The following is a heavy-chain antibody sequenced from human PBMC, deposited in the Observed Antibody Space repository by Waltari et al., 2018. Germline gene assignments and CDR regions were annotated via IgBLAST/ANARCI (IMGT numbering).Heavy chain of an antibody. D-gene: IGHD4-17*01. CDR3: ARTPRDGYGDRRGIDY. CDR1: GGPISSSNW. J-gene: IGHJ4*02. CDR2: IYHSGST. Sequence: QVQLQDSAPGRLNPSGPLSLTSAVPGGPISSSNWWSWVRQPPGKGLDWIGEIYHSGSTNYNPSLKSRVTISVDKSKNQFSLKLSSVTAADTAVYYCARTPRDGYGDRRGIDYWGQGTLVTVSS. V-gene: IGHV4-4*02.